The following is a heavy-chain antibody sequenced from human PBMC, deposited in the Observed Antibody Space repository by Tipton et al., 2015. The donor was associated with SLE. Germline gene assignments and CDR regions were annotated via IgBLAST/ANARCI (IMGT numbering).Heavy chain of an antibody. CDR1: GFTFSSYA. D-gene: IGHD2-15*01. J-gene: IGHJ4*02. V-gene: IGHV3-23*01. CDR2: ISGSGGST. CDR3: ARDRPYCSGGSCYSDY. Sequence: SLRLSCAASGFTFSSYAMSWVRQAPGKGLEWVSAISGSGGSTYYADSVKGRFTISRDNSKNTLYLQMNSLRAEDTAVYYCARDRPYCSGGSCYSDYWGQGTLVTVSS.